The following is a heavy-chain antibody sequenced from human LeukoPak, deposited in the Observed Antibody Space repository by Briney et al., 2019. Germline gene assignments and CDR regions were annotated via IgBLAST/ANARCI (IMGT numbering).Heavy chain of an antibody. CDR3: AKASAMGLRLGELSLPLFDY. D-gene: IGHD3-16*02. Sequence: PGRSLRLSCAASGFTFDDYAMHWVRQAPGKGLEWVSGISWNSDSIGYADSVKGRFTISRDNAKNSLYLQMNSLRAEDTALYYCAKASAMGLRLGELSLPLFDYWGQGTLVTVSS. V-gene: IGHV3-9*01. J-gene: IGHJ4*02. CDR2: ISWNSDSI. CDR1: GFTFDDYA.